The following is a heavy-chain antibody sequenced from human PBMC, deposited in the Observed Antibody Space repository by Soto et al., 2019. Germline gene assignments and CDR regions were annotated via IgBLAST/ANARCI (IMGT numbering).Heavy chain of an antibody. J-gene: IGHJ6*02. Sequence: PSETLSLTCTVSGGSVSSGEYYGSWIRQPPGKGLEWLGNIYYSGSSNYNPSLKSRVTISVDTSKNQLSLKLRSVTAADTAVYFCARDTYVILSGFRTNYYYGMDVWGQGTTVTVSS. V-gene: IGHV4-61*08. CDR2: IYYSGSS. CDR1: GGSVSSGEYY. CDR3: ARDTYVILSGFRTNYYYGMDV. D-gene: IGHD3-16*02.